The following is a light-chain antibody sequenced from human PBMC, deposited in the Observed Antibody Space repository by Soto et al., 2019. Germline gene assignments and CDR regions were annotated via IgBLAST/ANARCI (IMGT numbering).Light chain of an antibody. CDR3: LQYNPSPCT. Sequence: DIQMTQSPSSLSASVGDRVTITCRASQGIRNDLDLFKQKPAKAPERLIYAASSLQSGVPSRFIGIGSSTQFTLTISSLQAEDVATYYCLQYNPSPCTFGQGTKVEIK. CDR1: QGIRND. CDR2: AAS. V-gene: IGKV1-17*01. J-gene: IGKJ1*01.